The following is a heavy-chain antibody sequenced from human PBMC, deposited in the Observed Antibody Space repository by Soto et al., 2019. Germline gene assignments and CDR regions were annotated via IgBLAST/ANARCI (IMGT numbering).Heavy chain of an antibody. CDR1: GFTFDDYG. CDR2: INWNGGST. CDR3: ARWPTYYDFWSGYSLYYYYMDV. V-gene: IGHV3-20*01. D-gene: IGHD3-3*01. Sequence: EVQLVESGGGVVRPGGSLRLSCAASGFTFDDYGMSWVRQAPGKGLEWVSGINWNGGSTGYADSVKGRFTISRDNAKNSLYLQMNSLRAEDTAVYHCARWPTYYDFWSGYSLYYYYMDVWGKGTTVTVSS. J-gene: IGHJ6*03.